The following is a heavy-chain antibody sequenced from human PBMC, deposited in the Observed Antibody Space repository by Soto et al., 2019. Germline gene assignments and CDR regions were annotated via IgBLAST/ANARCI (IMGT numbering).Heavy chain of an antibody. Sequence: SETLSLTCTVSGGSISSSSYYWGWIRQPPGKGLEWIGSIYYSGSTYYNPSLKSRVTISVDTSKNQFSLKLSSVTAADTAVYYCARLGGVGFGELFSGFMDVWGKGTTVTVSS. V-gene: IGHV4-39*01. CDR3: ARLGGVGFGELFSGFMDV. CDR1: GGSISSSSYY. J-gene: IGHJ6*03. CDR2: IYYSGST. D-gene: IGHD3-10*01.